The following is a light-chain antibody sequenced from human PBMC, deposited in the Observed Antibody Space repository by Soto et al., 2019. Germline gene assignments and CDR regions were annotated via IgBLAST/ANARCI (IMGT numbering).Light chain of an antibody. Sequence: EIVLTQSPGTLSLSPGERATHSCRASQSVTTNLAGYQKKPGQAPRLLIYGASTRATGVPARFSGSGSGTEFTPTISSLQSEDFAVYYCQQYNDWPPYTFGQGTKVDIK. CDR1: QSVTTN. CDR2: GAS. CDR3: QQYNDWPPYT. J-gene: IGKJ2*01. V-gene: IGKV3-15*01.